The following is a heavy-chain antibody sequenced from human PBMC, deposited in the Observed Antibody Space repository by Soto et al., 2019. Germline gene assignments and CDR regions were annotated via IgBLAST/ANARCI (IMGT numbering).Heavy chain of an antibody. CDR3: AKGGGETYYYYMDV. CDR1: GFTLSSYA. D-gene: IGHD3-16*01. CDR2: ISVGGGGT. J-gene: IGHJ6*03. V-gene: IGHV3-23*01. Sequence: GGSLRLSCAASGFTLSSYAMSWVRQAPGKGLEWVSTISVGGGGTYYADSLRGRLTMSGDSSKNTLYLHMNSLRAEDTAVYYCAKGGGETYYYYMDVWAKGTTVTVSS.